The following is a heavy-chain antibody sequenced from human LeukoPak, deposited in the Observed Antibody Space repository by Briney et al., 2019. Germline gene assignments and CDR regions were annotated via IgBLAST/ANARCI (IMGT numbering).Heavy chain of an antibody. CDR2: FSGSGGST. CDR1: GFTFSSYA. J-gene: IGHJ4*02. V-gene: IGHV3-23*01. D-gene: IGHD3-3*01. Sequence: GGSLRLSCAASGFTFSSYAMSWVRQAPGKGLEWVSAFSGSGGSTYYADSVKGRFTISRDNSKNTLYLQMNSLRAEDTAVYYCAKTEIRFLEWLSFDYWGQGTLVTVSS. CDR3: AKTEIRFLEWLSFDY.